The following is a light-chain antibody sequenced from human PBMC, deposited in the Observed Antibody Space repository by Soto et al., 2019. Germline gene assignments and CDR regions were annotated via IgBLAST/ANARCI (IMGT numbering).Light chain of an antibody. CDR1: QTLTNSF. J-gene: IGKJ4*01. Sequence: EILLTQSPGTLSLSPGDRATLSCRASQTLTNSFLAWYQQKPGQTPRLLIYGASIRDTDIPDRFSGSGSGTDFTLTISRLEPEDFAVYFCQQYGRLPLSFGGGTKVEIK. CDR3: QQYGRLPLS. V-gene: IGKV3-20*01. CDR2: GAS.